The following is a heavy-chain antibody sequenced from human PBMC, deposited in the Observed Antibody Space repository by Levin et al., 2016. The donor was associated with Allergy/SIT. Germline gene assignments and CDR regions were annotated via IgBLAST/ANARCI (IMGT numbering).Heavy chain of an antibody. CDR3: AKDEYCSSTSCYAFYYYYGMDV. D-gene: IGHD2-2*01. CDR2: ISYDGSNK. V-gene: IGHV3-30*18. Sequence: VRQAPGKGLEWVAVISYDGSNKYYADSVKGRFTISRDNSKNTLYLQMNSLRAEDTAVYYCAKDEYCSSTSCYAFYYYYGMDVWGQGTTVTVSS. J-gene: IGHJ6*02.